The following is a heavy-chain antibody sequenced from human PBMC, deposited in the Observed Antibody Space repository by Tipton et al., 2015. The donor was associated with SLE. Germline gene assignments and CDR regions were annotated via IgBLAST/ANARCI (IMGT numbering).Heavy chain of an antibody. D-gene: IGHD3-10*01. Sequence: VQLVQSGGGLVQPGGSLRLSCAAPGFTVSSNYMSWVRQAPGKGLEWVSVIFSGGSTYYADSVKGRFTISRDNSKNTLYLQMNSLRAEDTAVYYCARVGYYYGSGSYSYFDYWGQGTLVTVSS. CDR1: GFTVSSNY. CDR2: IFSGGST. J-gene: IGHJ4*02. CDR3: ARVGYYYGSGSYSYFDY. V-gene: IGHV3-66*01.